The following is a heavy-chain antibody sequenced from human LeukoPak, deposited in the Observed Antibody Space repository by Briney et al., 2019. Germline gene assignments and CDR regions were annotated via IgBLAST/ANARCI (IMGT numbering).Heavy chain of an antibody. CDR3: ARSPTHYDFWSGYFARRGGYYGMDV. D-gene: IGHD3-3*01. V-gene: IGHV3-30-3*01. J-gene: IGHJ6*02. CDR1: GFTFGSYA. Sequence: GGSLRLSCAASGFTFGSYAMHWVRQAPGKGLEWVAVISYDGSNKYYADSVKGRFTISRDNSKNTLYLQMNSLRAEDTAVYYCARSPTHYDFWSGYFARRGGYYGMDVWGQGTTVTVSS. CDR2: ISYDGSNK.